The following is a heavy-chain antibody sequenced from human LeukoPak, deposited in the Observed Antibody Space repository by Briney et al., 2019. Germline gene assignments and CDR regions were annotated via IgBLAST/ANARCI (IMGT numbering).Heavy chain of an antibody. CDR3: ARQMGKVTMIAPFDY. J-gene: IGHJ4*02. D-gene: IGHD3-22*01. Sequence: GESLKISCKGSGYSFTSYWIGWVRQVPGKGLEWMGIIYPGDSDTRYSPSFQGQVTISADKSISTAYLQWSSLKASDTAMYYCARQMGKVTMIAPFDYWGQGTLVTVSS. V-gene: IGHV5-51*01. CDR1: GYSFTSYW. CDR2: IYPGDSDT.